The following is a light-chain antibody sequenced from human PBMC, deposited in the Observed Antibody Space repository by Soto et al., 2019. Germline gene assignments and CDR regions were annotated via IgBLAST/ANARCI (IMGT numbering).Light chain of an antibody. Sequence: DIQLTQSPSFLSASVGDRVTITCRASQGISSYLAWYQQKPGKAPKLLIYAASTLQSGVPSRFSGSGSGTEFTLTISSLQPEDFATYYCQHRDTFGPGTKV. V-gene: IGKV1-9*01. CDR1: QGISSY. CDR2: AAS. J-gene: IGKJ3*01. CDR3: QHRDT.